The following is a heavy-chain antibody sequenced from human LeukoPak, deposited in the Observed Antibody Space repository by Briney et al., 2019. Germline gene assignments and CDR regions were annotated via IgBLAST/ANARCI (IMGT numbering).Heavy chain of an antibody. J-gene: IGHJ4*02. Sequence: GGSLRLSCAASGFTFSSYWMSWVRQAPGKGLEWVANIKQDGSEKYYVDSVRGRFTISRDNAENSVYLQMNSLRDDDTAVYYCARGTGTGWRFDFWGQGTLVTVSS. V-gene: IGHV3-7*01. CDR3: ARGTGTGWRFDF. D-gene: IGHD3/OR15-3a*01. CDR2: IKQDGSEK. CDR1: GFTFSSYW.